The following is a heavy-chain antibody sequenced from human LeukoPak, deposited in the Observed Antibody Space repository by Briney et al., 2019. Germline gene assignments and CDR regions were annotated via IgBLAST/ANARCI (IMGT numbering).Heavy chain of an antibody. CDR1: GGSISSYS. CDR2: MYYTERT. V-gene: IGHV4-59*08. CDR3: ARRYTYGYFDY. Sequence: KPSETLSLTCTVSGGSISSYSWSWIRQPPGKGLEWIGYMYYTERTNYHPSLKSRVTISVDTSKNQFSLSLSSVTAADTAVYYCARRYTYGYFDYWGQGTLVTVSS. D-gene: IGHD5-18*01. J-gene: IGHJ4*02.